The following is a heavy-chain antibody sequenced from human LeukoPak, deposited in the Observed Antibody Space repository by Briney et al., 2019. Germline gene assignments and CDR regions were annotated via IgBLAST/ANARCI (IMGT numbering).Heavy chain of an antibody. J-gene: IGHJ4*02. CDR2: ISGSGDNP. Sequence: PGGSLRLSCAASGXTFSSYVMXXXRXAPGKGLEWVSVISGSGDNPYYADSVTGRFTISRDNSKNTLYMQMNSLRAEDTAVYYCARDRSYDSSGYLGYWGQGTLVTVSS. CDR1: GXTFSSYV. D-gene: IGHD3-22*01. CDR3: ARDRSYDSSGYLGY. V-gene: IGHV3-23*01.